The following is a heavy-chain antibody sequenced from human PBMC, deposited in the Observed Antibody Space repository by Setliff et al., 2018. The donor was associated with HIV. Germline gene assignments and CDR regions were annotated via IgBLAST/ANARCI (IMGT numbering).Heavy chain of an antibody. Sequence: KPSETLSLTCTVSGGSMNANHWSWIRQSPGKGPEWIAYIHVSGSTYFNPSLSSRVTISIDTSNNQFSLRLSSVTAADTAVYYCARTGYAFDVWGLGTMVTVSS. CDR2: IHVSGST. CDR1: GGSMNANH. V-gene: IGHV4-59*08. CDR3: ARTGYAFDV. J-gene: IGHJ3*01.